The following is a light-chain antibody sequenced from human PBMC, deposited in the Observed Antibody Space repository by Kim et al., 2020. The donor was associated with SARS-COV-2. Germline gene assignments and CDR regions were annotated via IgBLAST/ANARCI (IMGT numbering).Light chain of an antibody. CDR2: SAS. CDR1: QSVGSN. CDR3: QQYKNWPPWT. V-gene: IGKV3-15*01. Sequence: SPGERVTLSCRASQSVGSNLAWYQQTLGQAPRLLIYSASTRAAGIPARFSGTGSGTEFTLTITSLQSEDFAVYYCQQYKNWPPWTFGQGTKVDIK. J-gene: IGKJ1*01.